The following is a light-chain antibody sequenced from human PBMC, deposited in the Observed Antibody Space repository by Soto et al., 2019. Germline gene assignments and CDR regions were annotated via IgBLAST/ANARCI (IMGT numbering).Light chain of an antibody. V-gene: IGKV3-15*01. CDR2: GAF. J-gene: IGKJ2*01. CDR3: QQYYKWPYT. Sequence: EIVLTQSPATLSVSPGERATLSCRTSQSVASNFAWYQQKPGQAPRRLVYGAFIRAPGFPVRFRGSGSGSEFTLTISSLQSEDGAPYYCQQYYKWPYTFGQGTNLESK. CDR1: QSVASN.